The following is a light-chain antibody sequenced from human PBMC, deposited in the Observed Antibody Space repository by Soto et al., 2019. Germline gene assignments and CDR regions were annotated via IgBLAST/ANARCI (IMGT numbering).Light chain of an antibody. CDR3: QYYNNWLAT. V-gene: IGKV3-15*01. Sequence: EVVMTQSPATLSVSPGDKVSLSCRANQTISNTLAWYQQKPGQAPRLLIYAASTRATGVSARFSGSGSGTEVTLTISSLQSEDFTIYYCQYYNNWLATFGGGTKVEIK. CDR2: AAS. J-gene: IGKJ4*01. CDR1: QTISNT.